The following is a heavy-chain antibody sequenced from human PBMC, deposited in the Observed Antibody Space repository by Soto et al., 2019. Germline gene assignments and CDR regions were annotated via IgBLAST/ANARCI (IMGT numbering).Heavy chain of an antibody. CDR1: GFTFDNYA. CDR3: AKSSRHRIIPNYYFDY. Sequence: TGGSLRLSCAASGFTFDNYAMSWVRQAPGKGPEWVSTISASGGSRDYADSVRGRFTISRDNSKSTLYVQMNNLRAEDTAIYYCAKSSRHRIIPNYYFDYWGQGTLVTVSS. V-gene: IGHV3-23*01. J-gene: IGHJ4*02. D-gene: IGHD3-10*01. CDR2: ISASGGSR.